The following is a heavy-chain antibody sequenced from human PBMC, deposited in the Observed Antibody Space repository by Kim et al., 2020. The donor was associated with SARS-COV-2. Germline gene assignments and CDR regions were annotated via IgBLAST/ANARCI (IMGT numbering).Heavy chain of an antibody. CDR2: IYYSGST. J-gene: IGHJ3*02. CDR3: ASGGYKGAFDI. V-gene: IGHV4-59*01. CDR1: GGSISSYY. D-gene: IGHD3-16*01. Sequence: SETLSLTCTVSGGSISSYYWSWIRQPPGKGLEWIGYIYYSGSTNYNPPLKSRVTISVDTSKNQFSLKLSSVTAADTAVYYCASGGYKGAFDIWGQGPMV.